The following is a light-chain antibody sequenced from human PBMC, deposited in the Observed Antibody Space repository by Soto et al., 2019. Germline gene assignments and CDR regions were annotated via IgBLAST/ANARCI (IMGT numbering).Light chain of an antibody. CDR1: QSISSNY. CDR3: QQYGSSPWT. V-gene: IGKV3-20*01. CDR2: GAS. J-gene: IGKJ1*01. Sequence: EMVLTQSPGTLSLYPGERATLSCRASQSISSNYLAWYQQKPGQAPRLLIYGASSRATGIPDRFSGSGSGTDFTLTISRLEPEDFAVYYCQQYGSSPWTFGQGTKV.